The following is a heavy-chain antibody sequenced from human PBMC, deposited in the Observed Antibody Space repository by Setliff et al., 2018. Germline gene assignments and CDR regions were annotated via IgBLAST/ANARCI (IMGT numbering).Heavy chain of an antibody. CDR1: GFVFGTYG. Sequence: GGSLRLSCAASGFVFGTYGMHWVRQAPGKGLDWVASVRFDGTYKVYGDSVKGRFTVSRDDSKNTLYLQMNSLRAEDTAVYYCAKGCHAGCFWSDCWGQGTLVTVSS. J-gene: IGHJ4*02. CDR3: AKGCHAGCFWSDC. V-gene: IGHV3-30*02. CDR2: VRFDGTYK. D-gene: IGHD2-15*01.